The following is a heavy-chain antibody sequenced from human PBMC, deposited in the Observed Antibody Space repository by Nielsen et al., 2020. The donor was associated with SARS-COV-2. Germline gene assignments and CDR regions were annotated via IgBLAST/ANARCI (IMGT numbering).Heavy chain of an antibody. D-gene: IGHD2-8*02. CDR3: ARDWSRAFDV. J-gene: IGHJ3*01. CDR1: GFSFSSHW. CDR2: IDPDGSDK. V-gene: IGHV3-7*01. Sequence: GGSLRLSCAASGFSFSSHWMSWVRQVPGKGLEWVADIDPDGSDKVYVDSVKGRFTISRDNAKKSMSPQMNNLRVEDTAVYYCARDWSRAFDVWGQGTMVTVSS.